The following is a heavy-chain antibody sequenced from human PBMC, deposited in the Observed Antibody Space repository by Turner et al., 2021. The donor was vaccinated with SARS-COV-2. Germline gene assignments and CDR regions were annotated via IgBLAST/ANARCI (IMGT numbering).Heavy chain of an antibody. CDR2: ISYDGSNK. V-gene: IGHV3-30-3*01. CDR3: ARDRIIWDRGVYYYYGMDV. CDR1: GFTCSNYA. J-gene: IGHJ6*02. D-gene: IGHD1-26*01. Sequence: QVQLVESGGGVVQPGRSLRLSCAASGFTCSNYAMNWVRQAPGKGLEWVAVISYDGSNKYYADSVKGRFTISRDNSKNTLYLQMNSLRAEDTAVYYCARDRIIWDRGVYYYYGMDVWGQGTTVTVSS.